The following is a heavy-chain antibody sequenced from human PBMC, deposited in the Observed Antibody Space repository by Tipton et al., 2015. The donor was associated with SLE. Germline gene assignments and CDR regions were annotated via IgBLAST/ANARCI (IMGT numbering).Heavy chain of an antibody. J-gene: IGHJ4*02. V-gene: IGHV4-4*02. CDR3: ARDEYRYDGTGYHLLGHFDY. D-gene: IGHD3-22*01. Sequence: TLSLTCAVYGGSISTRNWWSWIRQPPGKGLEWIGEIDHSGSTNYNPSLESRVTISIDTSKNQFSLKLSSVTAADTAVYYCARDEYRYDGTGYHLLGHFDYWGQGTLVTVSS. CDR2: IDHSGST. CDR1: GGSISTRNW.